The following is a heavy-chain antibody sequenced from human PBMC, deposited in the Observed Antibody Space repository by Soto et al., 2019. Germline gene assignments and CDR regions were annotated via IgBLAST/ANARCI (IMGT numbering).Heavy chain of an antibody. CDR2: LTASGVGT. Sequence: GGSLRLSCAASGFTFSGYPMSWVRQAPGKGLEWVAALTASGVGTYYSDSVKGRFTVSRDNSKNTLYLQMYSLRVEDTAVYYCVRRIAAPCFDPWGQGTLVTVSS. V-gene: IGHV3-23*01. D-gene: IGHD2-21*01. J-gene: IGHJ5*02. CDR3: VRRIAAPCFDP. CDR1: GFTFSGYP.